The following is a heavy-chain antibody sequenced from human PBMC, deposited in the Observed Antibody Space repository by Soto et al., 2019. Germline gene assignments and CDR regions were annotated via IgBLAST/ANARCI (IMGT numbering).Heavy chain of an antibody. J-gene: IGHJ4*02. D-gene: IGHD5-18*01. CDR1: GGSISTYY. Sequence: SETLSLTCTVSGGSISTYYWSWIRQPPGKGLEWIGFMSYSGSGNYNSSLKSRVTILVDTSRNRFSLKMTSVVAADKAVYYCARRYGSCFDYWGQGTQVTV. CDR2: MSYSGSG. CDR3: ARRYGSCFDY. V-gene: IGHV4-59*01.